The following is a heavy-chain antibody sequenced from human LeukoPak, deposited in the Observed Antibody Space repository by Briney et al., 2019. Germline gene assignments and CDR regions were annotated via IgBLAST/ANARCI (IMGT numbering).Heavy chain of an antibody. J-gene: IGHJ4*02. CDR3: ARLLRAAGTDY. Sequence: GGSLRLSCAASGFTVSSNYMSWVRQAPGKGLEWVSVIYSGGSTYYADSVKGRFTISRDNSKNTLYLQMNSLRAEDTAVYYCARLLRAAGTDYWGQGTLVTVSS. V-gene: IGHV3-53*01. CDR1: GFTVSSNY. D-gene: IGHD6-13*01. CDR2: IYSGGST.